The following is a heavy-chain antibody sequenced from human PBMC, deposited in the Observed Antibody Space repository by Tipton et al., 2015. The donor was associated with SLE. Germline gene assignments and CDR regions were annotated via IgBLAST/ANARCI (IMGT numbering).Heavy chain of an antibody. V-gene: IGHV1-8*02. CDR2: MNPKNGQT. CDR1: GGTFINFE. J-gene: IGHJ4*02. CDR3: ATGTDLNY. D-gene: IGHD3-10*01. Sequence: QLVQSGAEVKKPGASVKVSCKSSGGTFINFEINWVRQAAGQGLEWLAWMNPKNGQTGHAQKFQGRVTVTSNTSTSTTYMELRGLRSDDTAVYCGATGTDLNYWGQGTLVSVSS.